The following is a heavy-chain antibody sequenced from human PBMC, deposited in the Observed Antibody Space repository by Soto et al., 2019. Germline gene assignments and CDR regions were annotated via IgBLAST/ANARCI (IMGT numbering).Heavy chain of an antibody. D-gene: IGHD4-17*01. CDR3: ASETEYGDYDRADY. Sequence: QVQLVESGGGVVQPGRSLRLSCAASGFTFSSYAMHWVRQAPGKGLEWVAVISYDGSNKYYADSVRGRFTISRDNSKNTLYLQKNSLRAEDTAVYYCASETEYGDYDRADYWGQVTLVTV. J-gene: IGHJ4*02. CDR1: GFTFSSYA. CDR2: ISYDGSNK. V-gene: IGHV3-30-3*01.